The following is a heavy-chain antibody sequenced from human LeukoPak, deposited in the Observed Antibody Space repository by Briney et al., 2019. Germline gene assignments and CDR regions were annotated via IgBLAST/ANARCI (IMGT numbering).Heavy chain of an antibody. V-gene: IGHV3-21*01. J-gene: IGHJ3*02. CDR2: ISSSSSYI. CDR1: GFTFSSYS. CDR3: ARDSTYYYGSGSRGAFDI. Sequence: GGSLRLSCAASGFTFSSYSMNWVRQAPGKGLGWVSSISSSSSYIYYAGSVKGRFTISRDNAKNSLYLQMNSLRAEDTAVYYCARDSTYYYGSGSRGAFDIWGQGTMVTVSS. D-gene: IGHD3-10*01.